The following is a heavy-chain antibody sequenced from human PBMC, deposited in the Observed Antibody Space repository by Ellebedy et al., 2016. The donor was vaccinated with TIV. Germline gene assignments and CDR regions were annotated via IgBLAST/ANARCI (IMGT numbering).Heavy chain of an antibody. CDR3: TTENGLRDF. J-gene: IGHJ4*02. CDR1: GFTFSNAW. CDR2: IESEADGGTT. V-gene: IGHV3-15*07. Sequence: PGGSLRLSCAASGFTFSNAWMNWVRQTPGKGLEWVGRIESEADGGTTVYTAPVRGRFTISRDDSRNTLYLQINSLETEDTAVYYCTTENGLRDFWGQGTLVTVSS. D-gene: IGHD4-17*01.